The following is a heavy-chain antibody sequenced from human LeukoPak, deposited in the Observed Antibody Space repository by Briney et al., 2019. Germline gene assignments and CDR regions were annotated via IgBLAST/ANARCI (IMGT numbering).Heavy chain of an antibody. CDR1: GFTFNTYE. D-gene: IGHD3-3*01. CDR3: ARGSLQRLPRVFWFDP. J-gene: IGHJ5*02. Sequence: GGSLRLSCAASGFTFNTYEMSWVRQAPGKGLEWISYINSAGSTTYYADSVKGRFTISRDNAKNSLFLQVNILRAEDTAIYYCARGSLQRLPRVFWFDPWGQGTLVTVSS. CDR2: INSAGSTT. V-gene: IGHV3-48*03.